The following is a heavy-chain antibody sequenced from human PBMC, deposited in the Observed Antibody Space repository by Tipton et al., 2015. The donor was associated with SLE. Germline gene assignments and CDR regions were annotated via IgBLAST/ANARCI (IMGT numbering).Heavy chain of an antibody. CDR3: ARVVVAGGRGNWFDP. Sequence: QLVQSGPEVKKPGASVKVSCKASGYTFTGYGTSWVRQAPGQGLEWMGWISAYNGNTNYAQKLQGRVTMTTDTSTSTTYMELRSLRSDGTAVYYCARVVVAGGRGNWFDPWGQGTLVTVSS. CDR1: GYTFTGYG. D-gene: IGHD6-13*01. CDR2: ISAYNGNT. V-gene: IGHV1-18*01. J-gene: IGHJ5*02.